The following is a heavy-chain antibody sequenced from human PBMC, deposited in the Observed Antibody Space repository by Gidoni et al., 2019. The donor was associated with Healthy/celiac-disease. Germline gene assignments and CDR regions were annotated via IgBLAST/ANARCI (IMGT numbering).Heavy chain of an antibody. J-gene: IGHJ4*02. V-gene: IGHV4-59*01. CDR2: IYYSGST. Sequence: QVQLQESGPGLVQPSETLSLTCTVSGGSISSYYWSWIRQPPGKGLEWIGYIYYSGSTNYNPSLKSRVTISVDTSKNQFSLKLSSVTAADTAVYYCARDSSGLIDYWGQGTLVTVSS. D-gene: IGHD3-22*01. CDR3: ARDSSGLIDY. CDR1: GGSISSYY.